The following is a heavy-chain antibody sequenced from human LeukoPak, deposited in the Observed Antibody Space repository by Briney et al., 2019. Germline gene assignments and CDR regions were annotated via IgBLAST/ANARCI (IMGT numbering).Heavy chain of an antibody. CDR2: IIPIFGTA. V-gene: IGHV1-69*06. Sequence: GASVKVSCKASGGTFSSYAISWVRQAPGQGLEWMGGIIPIFGTANYAQKFRGRVTITADKSTRTAYMELSSLRSEDTAVYYCARPRWGDSYGQPLDYWGQGTLVTVSS. J-gene: IGHJ4*02. CDR3: ARPRWGDSYGQPLDY. CDR1: GGTFSSYA. D-gene: IGHD5-18*01.